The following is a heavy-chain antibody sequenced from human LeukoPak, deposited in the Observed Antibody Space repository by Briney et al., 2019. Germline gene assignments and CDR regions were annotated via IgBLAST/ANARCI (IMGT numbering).Heavy chain of an antibody. J-gene: IGHJ4*02. V-gene: IGHV1-69*13. CDR3: ALVGFGELLSDFDY. Sequence: SVKVSCKASGYTFTSYGISWVRQAPGQGLEWMGGIIPIFGTANYAQKFQGRVTITADESTSTAYMELSSLRSEDTAVYYCALVGFGELLSDFDYWGQGTLVTVSS. CDR2: IIPIFGTA. CDR1: GYTFTSYG. D-gene: IGHD3-10*01.